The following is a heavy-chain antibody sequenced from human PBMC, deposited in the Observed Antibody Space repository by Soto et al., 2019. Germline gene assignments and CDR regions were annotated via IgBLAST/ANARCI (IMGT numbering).Heavy chain of an antibody. CDR2: ISYDGSNK. Sequence: PGGSLRLSCAASGFTFSSYAMHWVRQAPGKGLEWVAVISYDGSNKYYADSVKGRFTISRDNSKNTLYLQMNSLRAEDTAVYYCARARERLNDAFDIWGQGTMVTVSS. J-gene: IGHJ3*02. CDR1: GFTFSSYA. CDR3: ARARERLNDAFDI. D-gene: IGHD3-16*01. V-gene: IGHV3-30-3*01.